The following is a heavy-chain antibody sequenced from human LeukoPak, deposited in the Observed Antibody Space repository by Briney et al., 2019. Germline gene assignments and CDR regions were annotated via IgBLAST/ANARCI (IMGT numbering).Heavy chain of an antibody. CDR1: GGSISGYY. Sequence: SETLSLTCTVSGGSISGYYWSWIRQPPGKGLEWIGYIYSSGSTKYNPSLESRLTISIGTSKNQFSLKLSSMTAADTAVYYCARHYGSGTYPLDYWGQGTLVTVSS. J-gene: IGHJ4*02. V-gene: IGHV4-59*08. CDR2: IYSSGST. D-gene: IGHD3-10*01. CDR3: ARHYGSGTYPLDY.